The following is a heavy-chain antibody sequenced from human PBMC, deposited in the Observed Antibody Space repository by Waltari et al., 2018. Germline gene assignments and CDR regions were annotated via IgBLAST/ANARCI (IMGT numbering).Heavy chain of an antibody. CDR1: GYTFTGYY. D-gene: IGHD6-19*01. CDR3: ARDAGGTEWLATNPFDY. V-gene: IGHV1-2*04. CDR2: INPNSGGT. Sequence: QVQLVQSGAEVKKPGASVKVSCKASGYTFTGYYMHWVRQAPGQGLEWMGWINPNSGGTNYAQKFQGWVTMTRDTSISTAYMELSRLRSDDTAVYYCARDAGGTEWLATNPFDYWGQGTLVTVSS. J-gene: IGHJ4*02.